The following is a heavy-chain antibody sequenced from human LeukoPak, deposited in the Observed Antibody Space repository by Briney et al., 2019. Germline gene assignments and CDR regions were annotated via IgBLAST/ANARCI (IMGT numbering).Heavy chain of an antibody. CDR1: GFTFSSYS. V-gene: IGHV3-21*04. CDR3: AEDLIIGSYYYDSSGSRAFDI. Sequence: GGSLRLSCAASGFTFSSYSMNWVRQAPGKGLEWVSSISSSSSYIYYADSVKGRFTISRDNAKNSLYLQMNSLRAEDTAVYYCAEDLIIGSYYYDSSGSRAFDIWGQGTMVTVSS. D-gene: IGHD3-22*01. CDR2: ISSSSSYI. J-gene: IGHJ3*02.